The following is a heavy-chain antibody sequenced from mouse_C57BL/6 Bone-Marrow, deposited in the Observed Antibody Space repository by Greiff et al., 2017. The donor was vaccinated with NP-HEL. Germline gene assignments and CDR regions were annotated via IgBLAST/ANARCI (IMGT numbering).Heavy chain of an antibody. CDR1: GYAFSSYW. CDR3: ARGAITTVVGDY. CDR2: IYPGAGDT. D-gene: IGHD1-1*01. V-gene: IGHV1-80*01. Sequence: VQLQESGAELVKPGASVKISCKASGYAFSSYWMNWVKQRPGKGLEWIGQIYPGAGDTNSNGKFKVKATLTADKSSSTAYMQLSSLTSEDSAVYFCARGAITTVVGDYWGQGTTLTVSS. J-gene: IGHJ2*01.